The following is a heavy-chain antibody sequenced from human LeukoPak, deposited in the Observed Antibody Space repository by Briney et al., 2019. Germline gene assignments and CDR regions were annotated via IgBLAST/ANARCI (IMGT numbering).Heavy chain of an antibody. J-gene: IGHJ6*02. CDR1: GYSFTSYW. V-gene: IGHV5-51*01. CDR2: IYPGDSDT. Sequence: GESLKISCKGSGYSFTSYWIGWVRQMPGKGLEWMGIIYPGDSDTRYSPSFQGQVTISADKSISTAYLQWSSLKASDTAMYYCARSTGELRNGYYYYYGMDVWGQGTTVTVPS. CDR3: ARSTGELRNGYYYYYGMDV. D-gene: IGHD1-26*01.